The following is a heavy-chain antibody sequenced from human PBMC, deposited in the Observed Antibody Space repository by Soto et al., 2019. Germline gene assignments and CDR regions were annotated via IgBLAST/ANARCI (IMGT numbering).Heavy chain of an antibody. J-gene: IGHJ5*02. V-gene: IGHV4-30-4*01. CDR1: GGSISSGAYY. CDR3: ARVRHDFWSGYYQNWFDP. D-gene: IGHD3-3*01. Sequence: SETLSLTXTVSGGSISSGAYYWSWIRQPPGKGLEWIGYIYYSGSTYYNPSLKSRVTISVDTSKNQFSLKLSSVTAADTAVYYCARVRHDFWSGYYQNWFDPWGQGTLVTVSS. CDR2: IYYSGST.